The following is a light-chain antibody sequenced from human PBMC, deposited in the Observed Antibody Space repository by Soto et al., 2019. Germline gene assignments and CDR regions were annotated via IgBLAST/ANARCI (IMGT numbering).Light chain of an antibody. CDR3: QSYDSSLSGYVL. J-gene: IGLJ2*01. V-gene: IGLV1-40*01. Sequence: QSVLTQPPPVSGAPGQTVTISCTGSSSNIGAGYDVHWYQQLPGTAPKLLIYGYNNRPSGVPDRFSGSKSGTSASLAITGLQAEDEADYYCQSYDSSLSGYVLFGGGTKVTV. CDR2: GYN. CDR1: SSNIGAGYD.